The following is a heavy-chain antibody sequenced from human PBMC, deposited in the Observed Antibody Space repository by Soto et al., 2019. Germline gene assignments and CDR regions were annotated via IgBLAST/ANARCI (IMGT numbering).Heavy chain of an antibody. CDR1: GGSISSYY. D-gene: IGHD3-22*01. Sequence: SETLSLTCTVSGGSISSYYWSWIRQPPGKGLEWIGYIYYSGITNYNPSLKSRVTISVDTSKNQFSLKLSSVTAADTGVYYCARATYYYDSSGYYQLKYYFDYWGQGTLVTVSS. CDR3: ARATYYYDSSGYYQLKYYFDY. V-gene: IGHV4-59*01. CDR2: IYYSGIT. J-gene: IGHJ4*02.